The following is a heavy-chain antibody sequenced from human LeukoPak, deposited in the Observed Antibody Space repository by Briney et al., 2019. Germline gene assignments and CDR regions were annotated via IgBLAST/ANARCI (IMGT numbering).Heavy chain of an antibody. CDR1: GGSFSGYY. Sequence: PSETLSLTCAVYGGSFSGYYWSWIRQPPGKGLEWIGEINHSGSTNHNPSLKSRVTISVDTSKNQFSLKLSSVTAADTAVYYCARGRRYYDSSGYSPFDYWGQGTLVTVSS. CDR3: ARGRRYYDSSGYSPFDY. D-gene: IGHD3-22*01. V-gene: IGHV4-34*01. J-gene: IGHJ4*02. CDR2: INHSGST.